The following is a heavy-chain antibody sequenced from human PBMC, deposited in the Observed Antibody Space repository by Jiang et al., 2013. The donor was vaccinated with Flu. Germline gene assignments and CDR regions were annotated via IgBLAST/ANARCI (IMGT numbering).Heavy chain of an antibody. V-gene: IGHV4-30-4*01. CDR3: AAATSVTMWAFDI. D-gene: IGHD3-10*02. Sequence: GSGLVKPPQTLSLTCTVSGGSISSGDFYWSWFRQPPGKRLEWIGYIYHLGHTYYNPSLESRITISLDTSKNQFSLQLSSVTAADTALYYCAAATSVTMWAFDIWGRGKTVSVSS. CDR2: IYHLGHT. CDR1: GGSISSGDFY. J-gene: IGHJ3*02.